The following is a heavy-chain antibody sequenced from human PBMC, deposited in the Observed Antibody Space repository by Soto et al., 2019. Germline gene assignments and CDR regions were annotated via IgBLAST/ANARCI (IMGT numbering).Heavy chain of an antibody. CDR3: ASQATGWYPAY. D-gene: IGHD6-19*01. CDR1: GGSISSGGYY. Sequence: QVELQESGPGLVKPSQTLSLTCTVSGGSISSGGYYWSWVRQHPGKGLEWIGYIYDSGSTYYNPSLRSRVTISIDTSKNQFSLKLTSVTAADTAVYYCASQATGWYPAYWGQGTLVTVSS. CDR2: IYDSGST. J-gene: IGHJ4*02. V-gene: IGHV4-31*03.